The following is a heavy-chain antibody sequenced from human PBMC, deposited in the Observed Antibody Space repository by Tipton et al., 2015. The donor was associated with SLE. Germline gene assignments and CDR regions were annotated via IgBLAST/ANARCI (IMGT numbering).Heavy chain of an antibody. D-gene: IGHD3-10*01. J-gene: IGHJ4*01. V-gene: IGHV4-34*01. CDR2: SNPGGNT. CDR3: ARGAKERITLVRVRPYYFDY. CDR1: GGSSSGYY. Sequence: TLSLTCAVYGGSSSGYYWSWIRQPPGKGLEWIGESNPGGNTNYNPSLKSRVTIFVDMSKNQLSLKMTSVIAADSAVYFCARGAKERITLVRVRPYYFDYWGQGSLVTVSS.